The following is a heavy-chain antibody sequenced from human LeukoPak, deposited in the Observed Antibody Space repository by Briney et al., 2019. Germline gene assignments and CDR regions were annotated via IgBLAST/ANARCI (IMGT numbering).Heavy chain of an antibody. V-gene: IGHV3-30-3*01. CDR3: ARDLWGVGY. CDR2: ISYDGSNK. D-gene: IGHD3-10*01. CDR1: GFTFSSYA. J-gene: IGHJ4*02. Sequence: PGRSLRLSCAASGFTFSSYAMHWVRQAPGKGLEWVAVISYDGSNKYYADSVKGRFTISRDNSKNTLYLQMNSLRAEDTAVCYCARDLWGVGYWGQGTLVTVSS.